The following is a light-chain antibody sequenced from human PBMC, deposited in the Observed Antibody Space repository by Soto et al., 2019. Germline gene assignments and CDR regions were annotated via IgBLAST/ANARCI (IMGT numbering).Light chain of an antibody. J-gene: IGKJ1*01. CDR2: KAS. V-gene: IGKV1-5*03. CDR1: QTISSW. CDR3: QHYNGYSEA. Sequence: DIQMTQSPSTLSGSVGDRVTITCRASQTISSWLAWYQQKPGKAPKLLIYKASTLKSGVPSRFSGSGSGTEFTLTISSLQPDDFATYDGQHYNGYSEAFGQGTKVELK.